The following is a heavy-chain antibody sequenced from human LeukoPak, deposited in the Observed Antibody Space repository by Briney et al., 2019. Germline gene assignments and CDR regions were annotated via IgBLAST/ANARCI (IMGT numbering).Heavy chain of an antibody. Sequence: GGSLRLSCAASGFTFSSYYMNWVRQAPGKGLQYVSYISSSGTYANYANSVKGRFTNSRDNAKNSLYLQMNSLRAEDTAVYYCARVERYCSGGSCQGYWGQGTLVTVSS. CDR1: GFTFSSYY. D-gene: IGHD2-15*01. CDR2: ISSSGTYA. J-gene: IGHJ4*02. V-gene: IGHV3-48*03. CDR3: ARVERYCSGGSCQGY.